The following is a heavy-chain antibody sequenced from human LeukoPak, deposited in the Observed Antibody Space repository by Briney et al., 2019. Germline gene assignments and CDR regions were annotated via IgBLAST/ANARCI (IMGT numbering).Heavy chain of an antibody. V-gene: IGHV3-74*01. J-gene: IGHJ4*02. D-gene: IGHD3-22*01. CDR1: GFTFSSYW. CDR2: INSDGSST. Sequence: GGSLRLSCAASGFTFSSYWMHWVRHAPGKGLVWVSRINSDGSSTSYADSVKGRFTISRDNAKNSLYLQMNSLRAEDTAVYYCARQGWYYYGSNGYYGYFDYWGQGALVSVSS. CDR3: ARQGWYYYGSNGYYGYFDY.